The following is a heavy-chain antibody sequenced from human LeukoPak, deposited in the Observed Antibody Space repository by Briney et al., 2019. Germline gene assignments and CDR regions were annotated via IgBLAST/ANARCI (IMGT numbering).Heavy chain of an antibody. CDR1: GFTFDDYA. CDR3: AKDSIGSSSWFSTYYFDY. CDR2: ISWNSVSI. V-gene: IGHV3-9*01. J-gene: IGHJ4*02. Sequence: GGSLRLSCAASGFTFDDYAMHWVRQAPGKGLEWVSGISWNSVSIAYADSVKGRFTISRDNAKNSLYLQMNSLRAEDTALYYCAKDSIGSSSWFSTYYFDYWGQGTLVTVSS. D-gene: IGHD6-13*01.